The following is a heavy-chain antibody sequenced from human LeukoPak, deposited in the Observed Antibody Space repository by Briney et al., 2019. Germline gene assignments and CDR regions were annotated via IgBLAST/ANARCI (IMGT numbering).Heavy chain of an antibody. D-gene: IGHD3-10*01. V-gene: IGHV4-39*01. CDR2: IYYSGST. J-gene: IGHJ6*03. CDR1: GGSISSSSYY. CDR3: ARLHQGVRYYYYYYMDV. Sequence: TETLPLTCTVSGGSISSSSYYWGWIRQPPGKGLEWIGSIYYSGSTYYNPSLKSRVTISVDTSKNQFSLKLSSVTAADTAVYYCARLHQGVRYYYYYYMDVWGKGTTVTVSS.